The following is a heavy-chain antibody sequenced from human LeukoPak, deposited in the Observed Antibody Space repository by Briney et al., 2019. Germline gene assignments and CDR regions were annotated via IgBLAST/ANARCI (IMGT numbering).Heavy chain of an antibody. CDR1: GFTFSSYA. V-gene: IGHV3-23*01. J-gene: IGHJ4*02. D-gene: IGHD6-19*01. CDR2: ISGSGGSA. CDR3: AKHYSSGWYFDY. Sequence: GGSLRLSCAASGFTFSSYAMSWVRQAPGKGLEWVSAISGSGGSAYYADSVKGRFTISRDNSKNTLYLQMNSLRAEDTAVYYCAKHYSSGWYFDYWGQGTLVTVSS.